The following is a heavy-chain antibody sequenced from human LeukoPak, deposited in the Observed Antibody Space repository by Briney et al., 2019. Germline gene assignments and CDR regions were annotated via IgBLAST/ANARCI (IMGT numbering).Heavy chain of an antibody. CDR2: IYYSGSS. Sequence: PSETLSLTCTVSSGSISSYYWSWIRQPPGKGLEWIGYIYYSGSSNYNPSLKSRVTMLVDTSKKQFSLRVSSVTAADTAVYYCARTEYYFDHWGQGTLVTVSS. CDR1: SGSISSYY. CDR3: ARTEYYFDH. V-gene: IGHV4-59*01. J-gene: IGHJ4*02. D-gene: IGHD3-10*01.